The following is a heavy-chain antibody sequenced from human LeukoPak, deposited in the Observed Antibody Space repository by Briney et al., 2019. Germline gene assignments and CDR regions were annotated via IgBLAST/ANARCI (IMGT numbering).Heavy chain of an antibody. V-gene: IGHV4-34*01. CDR1: GGSFSGYY. J-gene: IGHJ4*02. D-gene: IGHD3-10*01. CDR2: INHSGST. Sequence: PSETLSLTCAVYGGSFSGYYWGWIRQPPGKGLEWIGEINHSGSTNYNPSLKSRVTISVDTSKNQFSLKLSSVTAADTAVYYCARGDFVLQFDYWGQGTLVTVSS. CDR3: ARGDFVLQFDY.